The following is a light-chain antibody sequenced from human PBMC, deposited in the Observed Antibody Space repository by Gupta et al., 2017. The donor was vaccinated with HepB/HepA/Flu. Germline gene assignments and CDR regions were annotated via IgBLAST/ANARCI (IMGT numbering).Light chain of an antibody. CDR2: YDS. CDR3: QVWDSSSDPPV. CDR1: NIGSKS. J-gene: IGLJ3*02. Sequence: SSVLTQPPSVSVAPGKTARITCGGNNIGSKSVHWYQQKPGQAPVLVIYYDSDRPSGIPERFSGSNSGNTATLTISRVEAGDEADYYCQVWDSSSDPPVFGGGTKLTVL. V-gene: IGLV3-21*04.